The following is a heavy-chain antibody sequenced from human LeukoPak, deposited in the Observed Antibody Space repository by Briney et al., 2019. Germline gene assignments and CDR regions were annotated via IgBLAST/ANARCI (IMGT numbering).Heavy chain of an antibody. CDR2: INHSGST. J-gene: IGHJ6*03. Sequence: PSETLSLTCTVSGYSISSGYYWGWIRQPPGKGLEWIGEINHSGSTNYNPSLKSRVTISVDTSKNQFSLKLSSVTAADTAVYYCARGVSFTIFGVVKRNYYMDVWGKGTTVTVSS. CDR3: ARGVSFTIFGVVKRNYYMDV. D-gene: IGHD3-3*01. V-gene: IGHV4-38-2*02. CDR1: GYSISSGYY.